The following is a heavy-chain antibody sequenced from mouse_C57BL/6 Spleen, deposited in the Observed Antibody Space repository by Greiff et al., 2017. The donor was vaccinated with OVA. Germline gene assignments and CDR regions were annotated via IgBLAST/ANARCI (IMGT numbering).Heavy chain of an antibody. J-gene: IGHJ2*01. V-gene: IGHV10-1*01. D-gene: IGHD4-1*01. Sequence: EVQLVESGGGLVQPKGSLKLSCAASGFSFNTYAMNWVRQAPGKGLEWVARIRSKSNNYATYYADSVKDRFTISRDDSESMLYLQMNNLKTEDTAMYYCVRQRDWGFDYWGQGTTLTVSS. CDR2: IRSKSNNYAT. CDR1: GFSFNTYA. CDR3: VRQRDWGFDY.